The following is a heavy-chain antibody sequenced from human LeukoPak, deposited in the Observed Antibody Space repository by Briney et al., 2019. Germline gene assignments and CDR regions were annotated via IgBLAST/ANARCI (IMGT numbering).Heavy chain of an antibody. D-gene: IGHD2-2*01. Sequence: GGSLRLSCAASGFTFSSYGMHWVRQAPGKGLEWVSAITHSGGFTTYVDSVKGRFTISRDNAKNTLYLQMNSLGAEDTAVYYCTRVGYCATTSCRTAFDIWGQGTMVTVSS. CDR3: TRVGYCATTSCRTAFDI. J-gene: IGHJ3*02. V-gene: IGHV3-21*01. CDR2: ITHSGGFT. CDR1: GFTFSSYG.